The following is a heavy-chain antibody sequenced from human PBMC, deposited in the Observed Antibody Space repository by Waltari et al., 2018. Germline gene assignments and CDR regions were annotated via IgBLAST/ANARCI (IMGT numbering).Heavy chain of an antibody. V-gene: IGHV4-38-2*02. D-gene: IGHD2-15*01. CDR1: DYSISRDEY. CDR2: ILQDGGT. Sequence: QVPPQESGAGLVKPSETLSLTCTALDYSISRDEYWGWIRQPPGKGLARVGTILQDGGTDYSPSLKGRCTTPVNTSKNQFSLKPSSVTAADTAVYYCAGRVTATNYFFDNWGQGTLVTVSS. CDR3: AGRVTATNYFFDN. J-gene: IGHJ4*02.